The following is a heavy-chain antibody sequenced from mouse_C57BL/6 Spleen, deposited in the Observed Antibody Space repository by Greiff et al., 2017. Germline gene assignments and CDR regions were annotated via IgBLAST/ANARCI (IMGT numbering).Heavy chain of an antibody. D-gene: IGHD2-4*01. V-gene: IGHV1-66*01. CDR3: ARSGSYDYDAYYFDY. Sequence: VQLQQSGPELVKPGASVKISCKASGYSFTSYYIHWVKQRPGQGLEWIGWIYPGSGNTKYNEKFKGKATLTADTSSSTAYMQLSSLTSEDSAVYYCARSGSYDYDAYYFDYWGQGTTLTVSS. CDR2: IYPGSGNT. CDR1: GYSFTSYY. J-gene: IGHJ2*01.